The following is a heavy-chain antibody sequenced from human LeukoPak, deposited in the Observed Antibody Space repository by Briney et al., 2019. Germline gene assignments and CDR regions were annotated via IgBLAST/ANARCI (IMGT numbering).Heavy chain of an antibody. CDR3: ARDNSVEDTAWWFDP. D-gene: IGHD4-23*01. CDR1: GYTFTSYY. Sequence: ASVKVSCKASGYTFTSYYMHWVRQAPGQGLEWMGMINPSGGSTSYAQKFQGRVTMTRDMSTSTDYMELSSLRSEDTAVYYCARDNSVEDTAWWFDPWGQGTLVTVSS. CDR2: INPSGGST. V-gene: IGHV1-46*01. J-gene: IGHJ5*02.